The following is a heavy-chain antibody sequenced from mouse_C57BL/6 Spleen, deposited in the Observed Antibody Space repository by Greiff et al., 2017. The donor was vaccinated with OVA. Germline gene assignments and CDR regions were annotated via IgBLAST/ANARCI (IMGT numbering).Heavy chain of an antibody. CDR3: ARKIDYGSSPAWFAY. CDR1: GYTFTSYW. Sequence: QVQLQQPGAELVKPGASVKLSCKASGYTFTSYWMQWVKQRPGQGLEWIGEIDPSDSYTNYNQKFKGKATLTVDTSSSTAYMQLSSLTSEDSAVYDGARKIDYGSSPAWFAYWGQGTLVTVSA. J-gene: IGHJ3*01. V-gene: IGHV1-50*01. D-gene: IGHD1-1*01. CDR2: IDPSDSYT.